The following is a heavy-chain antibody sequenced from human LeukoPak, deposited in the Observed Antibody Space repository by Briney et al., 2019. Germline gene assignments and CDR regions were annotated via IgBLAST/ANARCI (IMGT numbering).Heavy chain of an antibody. J-gene: IGHJ4*02. V-gene: IGHV3-64D*06. CDR2: ISSNGEST. CDR1: GFTFSTFA. D-gene: IGHD5-18*01. CDR3: VITPRIQLWPADYFDY. Sequence: PGGSLRLSCSVSGFTFSTFAMHWVRQAPGNGLEYVSSISSNGESTHYADSVKGRFTISRDNSRSTLYLQKSSLRAEDTAVYYCVITPRIQLWPADYFDYWGQGTLVTVSS.